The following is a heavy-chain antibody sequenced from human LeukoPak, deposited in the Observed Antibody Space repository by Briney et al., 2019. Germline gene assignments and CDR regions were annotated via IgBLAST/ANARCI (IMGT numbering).Heavy chain of an antibody. D-gene: IGHD1-1*01. J-gene: IGHJ4*02. CDR3: ARDLTWNDVSGY. CDR2: ISNNGGST. CDR1: EFTLSSYI. V-gene: IGHV3-64*04. Sequence: PGGSLRLSCLASEFTLSSYIMHWVRQAPGKGLEYVSAISNNGGSTYYADSVKGRFTISRDNAKNSLYLQMNSLRAEDTAVYYCARDLTWNDVSGYWGQGTLVTVSS.